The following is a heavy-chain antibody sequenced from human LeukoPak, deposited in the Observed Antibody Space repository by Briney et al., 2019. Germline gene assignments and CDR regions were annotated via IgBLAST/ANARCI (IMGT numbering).Heavy chain of an antibody. Sequence: SETLSLTCTVSGGSISSYYWSWIRQPPGKGLEWIGYIYYSGSTNYNPSLKSRVTISVDTSKNQFSLKLSSVTAADTAVYYCARHIGGEEWYFDLWGRGTLVTVSS. D-gene: IGHD2-21*01. V-gene: IGHV4-59*01. CDR2: IYYSGST. CDR1: GGSISSYY. CDR3: ARHIGGEEWYFDL. J-gene: IGHJ2*01.